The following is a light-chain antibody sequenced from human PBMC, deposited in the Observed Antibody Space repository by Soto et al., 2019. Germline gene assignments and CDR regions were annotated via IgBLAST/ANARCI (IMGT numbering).Light chain of an antibody. J-gene: IGLJ1*01. CDR2: SNN. V-gene: IGLV1-44*01. CDR3: AAWDDSLNGFYV. Sequence: QSVLTQPPSASGTPGQRVTISCSGSSSNIGSNTVSWYQQLPGTAPKLLIYSNNRRPSGVPERFSGSNSGTSASLAISGLQSEDEADYYCAAWDDSLNGFYVFGTGTKVTVL. CDR1: SSNIGSNT.